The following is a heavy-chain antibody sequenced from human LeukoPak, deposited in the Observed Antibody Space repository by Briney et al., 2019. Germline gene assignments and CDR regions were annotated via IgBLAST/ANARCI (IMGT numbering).Heavy chain of an antibody. D-gene: IGHD2-2*02. CDR1: GFTFSSYW. Sequence: GGSLRLSCAASGFTFSSYWMSWVRQAPGKGLEWVANIKQDGSEKYYVDSVKGRFTISRDNAKNSLYLQMNSLRAEDTAVYYCARDCRGIVVVPAAIRYSARVDYYYYGMDVWGQGTTVTVSS. V-gene: IGHV3-7*01. J-gene: IGHJ6*02. CDR2: IKQDGSEK. CDR3: ARDCRGIVVVPAAIRYSARVDYYYYGMDV.